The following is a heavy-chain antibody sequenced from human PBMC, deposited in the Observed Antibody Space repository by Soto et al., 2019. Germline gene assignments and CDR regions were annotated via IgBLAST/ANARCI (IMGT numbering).Heavy chain of an antibody. V-gene: IGHV4-39*01. J-gene: IGHJ4*02. CDR2: IFYSGTT. Sequence: SETLSLTCTVSGGSISSTSNYWGCFRQPPGKGLEWIGSIFYSGTTYYNPSLKSRVTISVDTSKNQFSLKVSSMTAADTAVYYCAASFWSGYSYYFDYRGQGTLVTGSS. CDR3: AASFWSGYSYYFDY. D-gene: IGHD3-3*01. CDR1: GGSISSTSNY.